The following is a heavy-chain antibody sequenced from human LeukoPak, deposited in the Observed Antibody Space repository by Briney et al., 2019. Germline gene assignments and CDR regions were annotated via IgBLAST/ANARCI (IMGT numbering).Heavy chain of an antibody. V-gene: IGHV3-66*02. D-gene: IGHD6-6*01. Sequence: GGSLRLSCAASGFIVSSNYMSWVRQAPGKGLEWVSVIYSGGSTYYADSVKGRFTISRDNSKNTLYLQMNSLRAEDTAVYYCARDSRYSSSPDAFDIWGQGTMVTVSS. J-gene: IGHJ3*02. CDR1: GFIVSSNY. CDR3: ARDSRYSSSPDAFDI. CDR2: IYSGGST.